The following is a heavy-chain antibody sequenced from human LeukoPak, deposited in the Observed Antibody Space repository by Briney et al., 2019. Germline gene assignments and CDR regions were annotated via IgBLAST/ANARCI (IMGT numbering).Heavy chain of an antibody. J-gene: IGHJ6*04. D-gene: IGHD3-10*02. CDR3: AELGITMNGGV. V-gene: IGHV3-23*01. CDR2: ISGSGSST. CDR1: GFTFSSYG. Sequence: HAGGSLRLSCAASGFTFSSYGMSWVRQAPGKGLEWVSAISGSGSSTYYANSVKGRFTISRDTAKNTLYLQMNSLRAEDTAVYYCAELGITMNGGVWGKGTTVTISS.